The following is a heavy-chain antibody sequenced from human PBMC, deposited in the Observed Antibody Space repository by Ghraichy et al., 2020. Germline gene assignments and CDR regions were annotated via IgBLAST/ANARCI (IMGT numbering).Heavy chain of an antibody. J-gene: IGHJ4*02. V-gene: IGHV4-4*07. CDR3: VGAPAGTYHFDF. D-gene: IGHD1-14*01. CDR2: VYTTGKT. CDR1: GGSLSNYY. Sequence: SQTLSLTCTVSGGSLSNYYWNWIRQSAEKGLEWIGRVYTTGKTNYSPSLNRRLTMSLDTSSNQLTLQLTSVTAADTAVYYCVGAPAGTYHFDFWGQGTLVTVSS.